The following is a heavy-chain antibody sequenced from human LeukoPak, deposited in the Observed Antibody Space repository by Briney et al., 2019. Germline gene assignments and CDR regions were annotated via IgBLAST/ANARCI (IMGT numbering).Heavy chain of an antibody. CDR3: ARDPLTTVTRNGMDV. D-gene: IGHD4-17*01. V-gene: IGHV4-34*01. J-gene: IGHJ6*02. CDR1: GGSFSGYY. CDR2: INHSGST. Sequence: SETLSLTCAVYGGSFSGYYWSWIRQPPGKGLEWIGEINHSGSTNYNPSLKSRVTISVDTSKNQFSLKLSSVTAADTAVYYCARDPLTTVTRNGMDVWGQGTTVTVSS.